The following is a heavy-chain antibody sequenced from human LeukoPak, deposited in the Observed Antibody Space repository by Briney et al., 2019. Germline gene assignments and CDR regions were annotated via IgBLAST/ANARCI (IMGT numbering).Heavy chain of an antibody. CDR1: DFTFNSYA. D-gene: IGHD4-17*01. V-gene: IGHV3-30*01. CDR3: ARGRMPPVTTLKLRITDWFDP. CDR2: ISSDGSNK. Sequence: GGSLRLSCAASDFTFNSYAMHWVRQAPGKGLEWLAVISSDGSNKYYADSVKGRFTISRDKSKNTLYLQINSLRAEDTAIYYCARGRMPPVTTLKLRITDWFDPWGQGTLVTVSS. J-gene: IGHJ5*02.